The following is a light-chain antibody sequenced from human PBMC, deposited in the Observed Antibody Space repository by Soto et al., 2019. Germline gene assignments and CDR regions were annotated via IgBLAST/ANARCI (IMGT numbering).Light chain of an antibody. Sequence: QPVLTQSPSASASLGASVKLTCTLSSGHSSYAIAWHQQQPEKGPRYLMKLSSDGSHSKGDGIPHRFSGSSSGAERYLITSSLQSEDEADYYCQNWDTGARVVFGGGTKLTVL. J-gene: IGLJ2*01. CDR3: QNWDTGARVV. CDR1: SGHSSYA. V-gene: IGLV4-69*01. CDR2: LSSDGSH.